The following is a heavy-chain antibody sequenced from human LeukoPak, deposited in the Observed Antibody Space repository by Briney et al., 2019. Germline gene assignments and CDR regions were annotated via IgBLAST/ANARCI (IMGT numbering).Heavy chain of an antibody. D-gene: IGHD3-22*01. J-gene: IGHJ4*02. CDR2: VYYSGST. V-gene: IGHV4-59*11. Sequence: SETLSLTCTVSGDSISSHYWSWIRQPPGKGLEWTGYVYYSGSTNYNPSLKSRVTISVDTSKNQFSLKLSSVTAADAAMYYCARLYYDSSGQYYFDYWGQGTLVTVSS. CDR3: ARLYYDSSGQYYFDY. CDR1: GDSISSHY.